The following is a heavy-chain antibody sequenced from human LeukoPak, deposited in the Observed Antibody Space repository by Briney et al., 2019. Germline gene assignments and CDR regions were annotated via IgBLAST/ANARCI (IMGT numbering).Heavy chain of an antibody. Sequence: VASVKVSCKASGYTFTSYEINWVRQATGHGLEWTGWMNPNSGNTGYAQKFQGRVTMTRNTSISTAYMELSSLRSEDTAVYYCVRGFKSSTSREAFDIWGQGTMVTVSS. V-gene: IGHV1-8*01. D-gene: IGHD2-2*01. CDR2: MNPNSGNT. CDR3: VRGFKSSTSREAFDI. J-gene: IGHJ3*02. CDR1: GYTFTSYE.